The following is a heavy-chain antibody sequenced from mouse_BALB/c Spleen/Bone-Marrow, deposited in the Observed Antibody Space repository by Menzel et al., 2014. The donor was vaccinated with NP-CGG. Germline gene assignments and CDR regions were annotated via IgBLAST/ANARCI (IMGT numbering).Heavy chain of an antibody. CDR1: GFTFSSYG. J-gene: IGHJ1*01. Sequence: EVKVVESGGGLVQPGGSLKLSCVASGFTFSSYGMSWVRQTPDKRLELVATINNNGGSTYYPDSVKGQFTISRDNAKNTLYLQMSSLKSEDTAMYHCARVYGWYFDVWGAGTTVTVSS. CDR3: ARVYGWYFDV. V-gene: IGHV5-6-3*01. D-gene: IGHD1-1*01. CDR2: INNNGGST.